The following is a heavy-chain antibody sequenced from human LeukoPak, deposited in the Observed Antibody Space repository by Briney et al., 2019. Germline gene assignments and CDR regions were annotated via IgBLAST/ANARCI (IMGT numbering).Heavy chain of an antibody. J-gene: IGHJ4*02. Sequence: GGSLRLSCAASGFTFSIYAMSWVRQSPGTGLEWVSAISGSGGSTYYADSVKGRFTISRDNSKNTLYLQMNSLRAEDTAVYYCAKRIDRSFDYWGQGTLVTVSS. CDR2: ISGSGGST. V-gene: IGHV3-23*01. D-gene: IGHD3-9*01. CDR3: AKRIDRSFDY. CDR1: GFTFSIYA.